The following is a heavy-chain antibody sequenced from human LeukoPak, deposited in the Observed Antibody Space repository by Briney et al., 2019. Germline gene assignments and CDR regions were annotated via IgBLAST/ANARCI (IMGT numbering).Heavy chain of an antibody. D-gene: IGHD1-7*01. CDR1: GFTFSSYD. V-gene: IGHV3-13*01. Sequence: GGSLRLSCAASGFTFSSYDMHWVRQATGKGLEWVSAIGTAGDTYYPGSVKGRFTISRENAKNSLYLQMNSLRAGDTAVYYCARDRWYNWNSDYYYYMDVWGKGTTVTVSS. CDR3: ARDRWYNWNSDYYYYMDV. CDR2: IGTAGDT. J-gene: IGHJ6*03.